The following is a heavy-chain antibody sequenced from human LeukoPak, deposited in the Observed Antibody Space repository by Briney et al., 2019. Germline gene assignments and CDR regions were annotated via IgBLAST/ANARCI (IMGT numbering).Heavy chain of an antibody. CDR2: IYYSGST. CDR1: GGSISSSSYY. D-gene: IGHD6-13*01. V-gene: IGHV4-39*01. CDR3: ATVGYSSSWFTGGAWFDP. Sequence: SETLSLTCTVSGGSISSSSYYWGWIRQPPGKGLEWIGSIYYSGSTYYNPSLKSRVTISVDTSKNQFSLKLSPVTAADTAVYYCATVGYSSSWFTGGAWFDPWGQGTLVTVSS. J-gene: IGHJ5*02.